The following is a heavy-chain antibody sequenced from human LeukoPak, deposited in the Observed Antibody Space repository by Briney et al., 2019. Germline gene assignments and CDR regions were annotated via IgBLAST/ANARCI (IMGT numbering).Heavy chain of an antibody. CDR2: ISAYNGNT. Sequence: ASVKVSCKASGYTFTSYGISWVRQAPGQGLEWMGWISAYNGNTNYAQKLQGRVTMTTDTSTSTAYMELRSLRSDDTAVYYCARELPDDSSGPSDYWGQGTLVTVSS. CDR1: GYTFTSYG. V-gene: IGHV1-18*01. D-gene: IGHD3-22*01. CDR3: ARELPDDSSGPSDY. J-gene: IGHJ4*02.